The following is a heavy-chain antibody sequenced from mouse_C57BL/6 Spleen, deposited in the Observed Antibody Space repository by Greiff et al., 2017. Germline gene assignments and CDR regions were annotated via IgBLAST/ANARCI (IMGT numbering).Heavy chain of an antibody. CDR1: GFSLSSYA. Sequence: QVQLKESGPGLVAPSQSLSITCTVSGFSLSSYAISWVRHPPGKGLEWLGVIWTGGGTYYNSALKTRLSISRDNTKSKVFLKMNSLQTNDTARYYCARSLLHCAMDYWGQGTSVTISS. D-gene: IGHD2-1*01. CDR3: ARSLLHCAMDY. V-gene: IGHV2-9-1*01. CDR2: IWTGGGT. J-gene: IGHJ4*01.